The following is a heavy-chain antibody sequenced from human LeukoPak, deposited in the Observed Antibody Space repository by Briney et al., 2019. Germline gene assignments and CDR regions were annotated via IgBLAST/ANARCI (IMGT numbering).Heavy chain of an antibody. J-gene: IGHJ4*02. CDR1: GGSISSSSYY. CDR2: IYYSGST. V-gene: IGHV4-39*01. CDR3: ARLTPGDTLDY. D-gene: IGHD3-10*01. Sequence: SEXLSLTCTVSGGSISSSSYYWGWIRQPPGTGLEWVGSIYYSGSTYYNPSLKSRVTISVDTSKNQFSLKLSSVTAADTAVYYCARLTPGDTLDYWGQGTLVTVSS.